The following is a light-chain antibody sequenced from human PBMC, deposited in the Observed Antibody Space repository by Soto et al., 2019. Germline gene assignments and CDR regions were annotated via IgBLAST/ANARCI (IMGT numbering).Light chain of an antibody. V-gene: IGKV3-15*01. J-gene: IGKJ3*01. CDR1: QSVRSN. CDR2: GAS. Sequence: EIVMTQSPATLSVSPGERATLSCRASQSVRSNLAWCQQKPGQAPGLLIYGASTRATGIPARFSGSGSRTEFTSPVSSLQSEDSAVYYYHQCHNWPLTFGPGTNVDIK. CDR3: HQCHNWPLT.